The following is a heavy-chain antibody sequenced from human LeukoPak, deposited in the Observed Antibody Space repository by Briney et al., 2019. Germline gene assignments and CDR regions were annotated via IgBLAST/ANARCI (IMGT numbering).Heavy chain of an antibody. J-gene: IGHJ4*02. D-gene: IGHD3-10*01. V-gene: IGHV1-3*01. CDR3: ARAPRSGFGELPTDY. CDR1: GYTFASYA. Sequence: ASVKVSCKASGYTFASYAMHWVRQAPGQRLEWMGWINAGNGNTKYSQKFQGRVTITRDTSASTAYMELSSLRSEDTAVYYCARAPRSGFGELPTDYWGQGTLVTVSS. CDR2: INAGNGNT.